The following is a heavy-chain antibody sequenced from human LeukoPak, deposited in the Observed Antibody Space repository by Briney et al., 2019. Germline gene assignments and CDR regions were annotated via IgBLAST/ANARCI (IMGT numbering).Heavy chain of an antibody. CDR1: GFTLSDYY. D-gene: IGHD3-9*01. CDR2: ISSSGSTI. CDR3: AREAYYDILTGSGY. J-gene: IGHJ4*02. Sequence: GGSLRLSCAASGFTLSDYYMSWIRQAPGKGLEWVSYISSSGSTIYYADSVKGRFTISRDNAKNSLYLQMNSLRAEDTAVYYCAREAYYDILTGSGYWGQGTLVTVSS. V-gene: IGHV3-11*01.